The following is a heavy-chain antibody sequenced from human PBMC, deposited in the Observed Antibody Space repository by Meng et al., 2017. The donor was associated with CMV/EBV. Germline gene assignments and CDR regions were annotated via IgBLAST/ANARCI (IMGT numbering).Heavy chain of an antibody. V-gene: IGHV1-2*02. J-gene: IGHJ6*02. CDR2: INPSSGGA. CDR3: ARAHPYDFWSGSV. Sequence: ASVKVSCKASGYTFTGYYMHWVRQAPGQGFEWMGWINPSSGGAKFARKLQGRVTMTRDTSISTAYMELSRLTSDDTAVYYCARAHPYDFWSGSVWGQGTTVTVSS. CDR1: GYTFTGYY. D-gene: IGHD3-3*01.